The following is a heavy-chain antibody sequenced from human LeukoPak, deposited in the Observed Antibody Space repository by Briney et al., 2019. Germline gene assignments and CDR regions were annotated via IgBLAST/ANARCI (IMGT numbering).Heavy chain of an antibody. J-gene: IGHJ4*02. CDR2: IWYDGSNK. CDR1: GFTFSSYG. D-gene: IGHD3-10*01. CDR3: AKDHYGSGSYYPYFDY. V-gene: IGHV3-33*06. Sequence: PGRSLRLSCAASGFTFSSYGMHWVRQAPGKGLEWVAVIWYDGSNKYYADSVKGRFTISRDSSKNTLYLQMNSLRAEDTAVYYCAKDHYGSGSYYPYFDYWGQGTLVTVSS.